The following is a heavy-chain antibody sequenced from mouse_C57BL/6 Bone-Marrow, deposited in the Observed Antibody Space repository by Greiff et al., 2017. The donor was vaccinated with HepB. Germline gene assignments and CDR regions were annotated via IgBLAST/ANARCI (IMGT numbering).Heavy chain of an antibody. CDR3: TRYGNYGMCY. D-gene: IGHD2-1*01. Sequence: VQLQQSGAELVRPGASVKLSCKASGYTFTDYEMHWVKQTPVHGLEWIGAIDPETCGTAYNQKFKGKATLTADKSSSTAYMELRSLTSADSAVYYCTRYGNYGMCYWGQGTSVTVSS. CDR2: IDPETCGT. J-gene: IGHJ4*01. V-gene: IGHV1-23*01. CDR1: GYTFTDYE.